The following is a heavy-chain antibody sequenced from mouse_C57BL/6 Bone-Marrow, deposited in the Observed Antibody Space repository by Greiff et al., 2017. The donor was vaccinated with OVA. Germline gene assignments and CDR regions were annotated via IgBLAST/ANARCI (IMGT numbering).Heavy chain of an antibody. Sequence: EVKLVESGPELVKPGASVKISCKASGYSFTGYYMNWVKQSPEKSLEWIGEINPSTGGTTYNQKFKAKATLTVDKSSSTAYMQLKSLTSEDSAVYYCARKGGPYWYFDVWGTGTTVTVSS. CDR3: ARKGGPYWYFDV. V-gene: IGHV1-42*01. J-gene: IGHJ1*03. CDR1: GYSFTGYY. CDR2: INPSTGGT.